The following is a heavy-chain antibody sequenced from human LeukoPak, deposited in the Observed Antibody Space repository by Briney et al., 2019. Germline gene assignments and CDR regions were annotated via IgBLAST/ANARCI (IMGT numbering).Heavy chain of an antibody. Sequence: PSETLSLTCAVSGYSISSDNYWVWIRQPPGQGLEWTGGIYHSGSTYYNPSLKSRVTMSVDTSKNQFSLKLSSVTAADTAVYYCARAPRDSSSSNYMRRFDYWGQGTLVSVSS. D-gene: IGHD3-22*01. J-gene: IGHJ4*02. CDR3: ARAPRDSSSSNYMRRFDY. V-gene: IGHV4-38-2*01. CDR1: GYSISSDNY. CDR2: IYHSGST.